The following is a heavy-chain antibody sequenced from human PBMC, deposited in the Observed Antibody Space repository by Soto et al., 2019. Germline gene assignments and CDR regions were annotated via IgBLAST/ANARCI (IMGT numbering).Heavy chain of an antibody. CDR2: ISWNSGSI. J-gene: IGHJ6*02. D-gene: IGHD2-15*01. CDR1: GFTFDDYA. CDR3: AKDGATDYRAVVAVARKSGPDYYGMDV. Sequence: EVPLVESGGGSVQPGRSLRLSCAASGFTFDDYAMHWVRQAPGKGLEWVSGISWNSGSIAYADSVKGRCTISRDNAKNFLYLQRHSLRAEVPAVYYGAKDGATDYRAVVAVARKSGPDYYGMDVWGRGT. V-gene: IGHV3-9*01.